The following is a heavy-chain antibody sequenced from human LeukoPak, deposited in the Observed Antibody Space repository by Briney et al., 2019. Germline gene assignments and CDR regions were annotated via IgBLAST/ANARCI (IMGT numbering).Heavy chain of an antibody. CDR2: ISSSSITI. D-gene: IGHD2-15*01. CDR3: ARDRGGSYSAIDY. V-gene: IGHV3-48*04. Sequence: GGSLRLSCAASGFTFSSYSLNWVRQAPGKGVEGVSFISSSSITIYYADSVKGRFTISRDNAEKSLYLQMNSLRAEDTAVYYCARDRGGSYSAIDYWGQGTLVTVSS. CDR1: GFTFSSYS. J-gene: IGHJ4*02.